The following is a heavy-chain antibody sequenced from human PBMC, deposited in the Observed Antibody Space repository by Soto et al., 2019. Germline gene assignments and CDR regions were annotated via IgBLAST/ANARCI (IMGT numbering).Heavy chain of an antibody. CDR1: GGTFSDFA. CDR2: IMPIFGRP. Sequence: SVKVSCKASGGTFSDFAFSWVRQAPGQGPEWMGGIMPIFGRPDYPQKFRDRVTISADNSISTAYLQWSSLKASDTAMYYCVRMGFSGGGYLSYYYYGMDIWGQGTTVTVSS. CDR3: VRMGFSGGGYLSYYYYGMDI. J-gene: IGHJ6*02. D-gene: IGHD5-12*01. V-gene: IGHV1-69*06.